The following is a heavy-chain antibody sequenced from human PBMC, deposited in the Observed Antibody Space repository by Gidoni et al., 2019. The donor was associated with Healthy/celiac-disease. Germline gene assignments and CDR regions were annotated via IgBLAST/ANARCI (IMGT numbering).Heavy chain of an antibody. CDR3: ARFTPYSSSWYGDY. D-gene: IGHD6-13*01. Sequence: QLQLQESGPGLVKPSETLSLTCTFSGGSISSSSYYWGWIRQPPGKGLEWIGSIYYSGSTYYNPSLKSRVTISVDTSKNQFSLKLSSVTAADTAVYYCARFTPYSSSWYGDYWGQGTLVTVSS. J-gene: IGHJ4*02. V-gene: IGHV4-39*01. CDR2: IYYSGST. CDR1: GGSISSSSYY.